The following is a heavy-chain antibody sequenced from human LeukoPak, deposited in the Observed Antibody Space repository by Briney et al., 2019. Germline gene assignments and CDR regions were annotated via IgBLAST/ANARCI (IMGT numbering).Heavy chain of an antibody. D-gene: IGHD3-10*01. J-gene: IGHJ4*02. CDR2: IKQDAREK. CDR1: GFRCSSYW. V-gene: IGHV3-7*01. Sequence: VQPGGSLRLSCAASGFRCSSYWMSWGRPAPGKGLEGVANIKQDAREKYNVDSGRGRFTISRDKAKTSQYLQMNSLRAEDTAVYYCASGMSTSHYWGQGTLVTVSS. CDR3: ASGMSTSHY.